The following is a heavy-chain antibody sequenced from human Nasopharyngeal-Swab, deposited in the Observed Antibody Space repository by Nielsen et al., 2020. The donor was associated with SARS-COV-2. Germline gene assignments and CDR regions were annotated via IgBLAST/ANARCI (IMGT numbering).Heavy chain of an antibody. J-gene: IGHJ6*02. V-gene: IGHV3-48*04. CDR3: ARDRATPSPGYYYYGMDV. Sequence: LKIFCAASGFTFNSYSMNWVRQAPGKGLEWVSYISSSSSTIYYADSVKGRFTISRDNAKNSLYLQMNSLRAEDTAVYYCARDRATPSPGYYYYGMDVWGQGTTVTVSS. CDR1: GFTFNSYS. CDR2: ISSSSSTI.